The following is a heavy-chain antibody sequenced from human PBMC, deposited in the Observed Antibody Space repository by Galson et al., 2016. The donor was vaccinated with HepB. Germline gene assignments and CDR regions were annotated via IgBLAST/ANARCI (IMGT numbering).Heavy chain of an antibody. CDR3: ARHDIVVGPVAIHY. Sequence: QSGAEVKKPGESLKISCKGSGYILSNYWIAWVRQMPGKGLEWMGMIYPGDSDTRYSPSFQGQVTISADKSINTTYLQWSSLQASDTAIYFCARHDIVVGPVAIHYWGQGTLVTVSS. V-gene: IGHV5-51*01. D-gene: IGHD2-2*02. CDR2: IYPGDSDT. J-gene: IGHJ4*02. CDR1: GYILSNYW.